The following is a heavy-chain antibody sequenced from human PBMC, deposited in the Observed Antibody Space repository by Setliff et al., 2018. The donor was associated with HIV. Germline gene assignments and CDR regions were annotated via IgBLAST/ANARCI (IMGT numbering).Heavy chain of an antibody. Sequence: SETMSLTCTVSGDSISSSIYYRNWIRQPPGKGLEWIGEINHSGSTNYNPPLKSRVTMSIDTSKNQFSLRLSSVTAADTAVYYCARDAVYGDYPSFWGQGTLVTVSS. J-gene: IGHJ4*02. V-gene: IGHV4-39*07. CDR2: INHSGST. D-gene: IGHD4-17*01. CDR3: ARDAVYGDYPSF. CDR1: GDSISSSIYY.